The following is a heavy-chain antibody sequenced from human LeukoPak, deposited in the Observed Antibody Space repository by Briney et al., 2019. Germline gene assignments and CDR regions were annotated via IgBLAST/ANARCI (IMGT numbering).Heavy chain of an antibody. V-gene: IGHV1-18*01. Sequence: ASVKVSCKASGYAFDYYGITWVRQAPGQGLEWVGWISLNNGNTHYTKYAQKFQGRVTLTADTSTATAYMELRGLRSDDTAVYYCVRAMAPLDTFNYQYAMDVWGQGTMVTVSS. J-gene: IGHJ6*02. CDR2: ISLNNGNT. D-gene: IGHD5-24*01. CDR3: VRAMAPLDTFNYQYAMDV. CDR1: GYAFDYYG.